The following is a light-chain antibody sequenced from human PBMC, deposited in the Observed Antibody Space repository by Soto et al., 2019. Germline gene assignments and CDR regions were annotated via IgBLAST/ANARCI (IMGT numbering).Light chain of an antibody. CDR1: QSISSH. CDR3: QQFNSYPLT. V-gene: IGKV3-15*01. CDR2: AAS. J-gene: IGKJ4*01. Sequence: EIVLTPSPATLSVSPWERATISCKTSQSISSHLAWHQQKPGQAPRLLISAASSRAAGISDRFRGSGSGTEFTLTISRLEPEDFAVYYCQQFNSYPLTFGGGTKVDIK.